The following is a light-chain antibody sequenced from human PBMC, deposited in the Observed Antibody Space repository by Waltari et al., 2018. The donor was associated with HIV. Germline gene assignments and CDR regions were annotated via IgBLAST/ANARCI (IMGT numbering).Light chain of an antibody. CDR2: YKSDSNK. Sequence: QAVLTQPASLSASPGASASLPCTLRSAFNVGPYRHYWYKTEPGSAPQYLLRYKSDSNKQQGSGFPIRFSGSKDASANAGILLISGLQSEDEADYYCMIWHSSAWVFGGGTKLTVL. CDR3: MIWHSSAWV. CDR1: SAFNVGPYR. V-gene: IGLV5-45*01. J-gene: IGLJ3*02.